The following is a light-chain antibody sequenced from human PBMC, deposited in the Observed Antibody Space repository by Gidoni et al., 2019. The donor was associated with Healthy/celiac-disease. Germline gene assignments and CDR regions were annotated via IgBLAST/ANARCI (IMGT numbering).Light chain of an antibody. J-gene: IGKJ1*01. CDR3: QQYYSYPQT. CDR2: AAS. V-gene: IGKV1-8*01. CDR1: QGISSY. Sequence: AIWLTQPPSSLSASTGDRVTITCRASQGISSYLAWYQQKPGKAPKLLIYAASTLQSGVPSRFSGSGSGTDFTLTISCLQSEDFATYYCQQYYSYPQTFGQGTNVEIK.